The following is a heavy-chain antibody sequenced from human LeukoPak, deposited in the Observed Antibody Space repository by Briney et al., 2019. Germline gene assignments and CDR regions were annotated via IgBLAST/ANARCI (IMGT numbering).Heavy chain of an antibody. J-gene: IGHJ3*02. CDR3: ARDHAFAFDI. CDR2: IRAATDST. V-gene: IGHV3-48*01. Sequence: GGSLRLSCAASGFTFSSYSMNWVRQAPGKGLEWLAYIRAATDSTYYADSVKGRFTISRDNAKNSLYLQMNSLRAEDTAIYYCARDHAFAFDIGGQGTMVTVPS. CDR1: GFTFSSYS.